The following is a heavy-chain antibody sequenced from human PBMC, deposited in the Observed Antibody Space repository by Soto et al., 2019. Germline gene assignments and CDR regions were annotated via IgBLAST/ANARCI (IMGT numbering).Heavy chain of an antibody. Sequence: QVQLQQWGAGLLKPSETLSLTCAVYGGSFSGYYWSWIRQPPGKGLEWIGEINHSGSTNYNPALKSRVTISVDTSKNQCSLKLSSVTAADTAVYYCARAWGHAADIWGQGTMVTVSS. CDR2: INHSGST. CDR1: GGSFSGYY. J-gene: IGHJ3*02. CDR3: ARAWGHAADI. D-gene: IGHD7-27*01. V-gene: IGHV4-34*01.